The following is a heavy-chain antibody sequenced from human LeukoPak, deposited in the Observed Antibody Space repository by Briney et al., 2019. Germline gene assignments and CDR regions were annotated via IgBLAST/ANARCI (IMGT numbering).Heavy chain of an antibody. J-gene: IGHJ5*02. CDR1: GGSISTYY. CDR3: ARGRERGAAAGTGNWFDP. CDR2: IYNSGST. Sequence: SETLSLTCTVSGGSISTYYWSWIRQPPGKGMEWLGYIYNSGSTNYNPSLKSRVTISVDTSKNQFSLKLSSVTAADTAVYYCARGRERGAAAGTGNWFDPWGQGTLVTVSS. V-gene: IGHV4-59*01. D-gene: IGHD6-13*01.